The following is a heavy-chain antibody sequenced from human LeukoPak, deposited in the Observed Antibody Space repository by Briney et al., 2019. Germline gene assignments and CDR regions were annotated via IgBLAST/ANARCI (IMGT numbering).Heavy chain of an antibody. Sequence: ASVKVSCKVSGYTLTELSMHWVRQAPGKGLEWMGGFDPEDGETIYAQKFQGRVTMTEDTSTDTAYMELSSLRSEDTAVYYCATADFSSGYSGYWGQGTLVTVSS. CDR2: FDPEDGET. CDR3: ATADFSSGYSGY. J-gene: IGHJ4*02. V-gene: IGHV1-24*01. D-gene: IGHD3-3*01. CDR1: GYTLTELS.